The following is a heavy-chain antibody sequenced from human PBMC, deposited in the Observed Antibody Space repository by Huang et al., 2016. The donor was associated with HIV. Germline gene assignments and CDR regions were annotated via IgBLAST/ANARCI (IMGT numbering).Heavy chain of an antibody. J-gene: IGHJ6*02. CDR2: MGISSSYI. D-gene: IGHD3-10*01. CDR3: ARPQGDKVRGIIRSYYYYYGMDV. Sequence: EVQLVESGGGLVKPGGSLRLSCVASGFTFTTCAMNWVRQAQGKGLEWVSAMGISSSYIYDADSVKGRFTISRDDAKNSLYLQMNSLRAEDTAVYYCARPQGDKVRGIIRSYYYYYGMDVWGRGTTVTVSS. V-gene: IGHV3-21*06. CDR1: GFTFTTCA.